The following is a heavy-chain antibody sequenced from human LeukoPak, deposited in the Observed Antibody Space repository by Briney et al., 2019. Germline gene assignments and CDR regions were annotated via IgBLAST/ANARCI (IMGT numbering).Heavy chain of an antibody. J-gene: IGHJ4*02. V-gene: IGHV3-11*06. D-gene: IGHD3-10*01. CDR1: GFTFSNYY. Sequence: PGGSLRLSCAASGFTFSNYYMSWIRQAPGKGLEWVSYISSSSSYTNYADSVKGRFTISRDNAKNSLYLQMNSLRAEDTAVYYCASGPYGSGGYYNGGLLYWGQGTLVSVSS. CDR3: ASGPYGSGGYYNGGLLY. CDR2: ISSSSSYT.